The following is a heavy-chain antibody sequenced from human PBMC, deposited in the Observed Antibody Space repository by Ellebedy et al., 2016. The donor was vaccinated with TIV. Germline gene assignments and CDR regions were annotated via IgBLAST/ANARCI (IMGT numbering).Heavy chain of an antibody. CDR1: GGSISSGGYY. D-gene: IGHD3-10*01. J-gene: IGHJ3*02. Sequence: MPSETLSLTCTVSGGSISSGGYYWSWIRQHPGKGLEWIGYIYYSGSTYYNPSLKSRVTISVDTSKNQFSLKLSSVTAADTAVYYCARTRGGRIYAFDIWGQGTMVTVSS. V-gene: IGHV4-31*03. CDR3: ARTRGGRIYAFDI. CDR2: IYYSGST.